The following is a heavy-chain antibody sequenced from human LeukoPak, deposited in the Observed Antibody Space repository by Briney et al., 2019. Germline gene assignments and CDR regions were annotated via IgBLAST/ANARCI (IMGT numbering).Heavy chain of an antibody. J-gene: IGHJ4*02. D-gene: IGHD3-16*01. CDR1: GFTLSSYW. CDR3: ARTPMGGNTFDY. CDR2: IEEDGSEK. Sequence: PGGSLRLSCAASGFTLSSYWMSWVRQAPGKGLEWVANIEEDGSEKYYVDSVKGRFTISRDNAKNSLYLQMNSLRAEDTAVYYCARTPMGGNTFDYWGQGTLVTVSS. V-gene: IGHV3-7*01.